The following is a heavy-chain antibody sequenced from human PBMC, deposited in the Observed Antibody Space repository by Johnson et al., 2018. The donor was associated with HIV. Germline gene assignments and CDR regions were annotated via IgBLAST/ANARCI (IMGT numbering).Heavy chain of an antibody. V-gene: IGHV3-30*18. CDR1: RFTFSSYG. Sequence: QVQLVESGGGVVQSGRSLSLSCAASRFTFSSYGMHWVRQAPGKGLEWVAVISYDGSNKYYADSVKGRFTISRDNSKITLYLQMNSLRPEDTAVYYCAKPFPRWFAPLETAFDIWGQGTMVTVSS. J-gene: IGHJ3*02. CDR3: AKPFPRWFAPLETAFDI. CDR2: ISYDGSNK. D-gene: IGHD3-9*01.